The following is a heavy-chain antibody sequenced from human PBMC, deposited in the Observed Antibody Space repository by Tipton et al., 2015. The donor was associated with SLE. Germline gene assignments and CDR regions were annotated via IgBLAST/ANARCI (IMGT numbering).Heavy chain of an antibody. CDR2: IYYSGST. V-gene: IGHV4-59*05. D-gene: IGHD3-22*01. CDR3: GGGYYYDSSGYQGGY. Sequence: LRLSCTVSGGSISSYYWSWIRQPPGKGLEWIGSIYYSGSTYYNPSLKSRVTISVDTSKNHFSLKLSSVTAADTAVYYCGGGYYYDSSGYQGGYWGQGTLVTVSS. CDR1: GGSISSYY. J-gene: IGHJ4*02.